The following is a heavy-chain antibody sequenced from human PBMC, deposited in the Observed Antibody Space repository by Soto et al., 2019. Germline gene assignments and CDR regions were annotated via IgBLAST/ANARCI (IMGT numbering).Heavy chain of an antibody. Sequence: QVQLVQSGAEVKKPGASVKVSCKASGYSLSSYGISWVRQAPGQGLEWMGWISADNRNTKYAQKVQGRLIMTTDTSTSTAYMELGSLRSDETAVYYCARDCIVATLAQKYGLYFYFMDIWGKGTTVTVSS. D-gene: IGHD5-12*01. V-gene: IGHV1-18*01. CDR3: ARDCIVATLAQKYGLYFYFMDI. CDR1: GYSLSSYG. CDR2: ISADNRNT. J-gene: IGHJ6*03.